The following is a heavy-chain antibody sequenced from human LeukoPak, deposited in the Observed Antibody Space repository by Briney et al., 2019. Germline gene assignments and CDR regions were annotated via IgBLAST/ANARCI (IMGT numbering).Heavy chain of an antibody. D-gene: IGHD5-12*01. Sequence: PGGSLRLSCAASGFTFSNSWMHWVRQAPGKGLVWVSRMNGDGSTTTYAGSVKGRFSISRDNAKNTLYLQMNSLRAEDTAVYYCARSQGAYDTWGQGTQVTVSS. CDR1: GFTFSNSW. V-gene: IGHV3-74*01. CDR2: MNGDGSTT. J-gene: IGHJ4*02. CDR3: ARSQGAYDT.